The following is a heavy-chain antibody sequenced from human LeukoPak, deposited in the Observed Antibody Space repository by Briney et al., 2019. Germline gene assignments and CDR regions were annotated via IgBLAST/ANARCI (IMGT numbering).Heavy chain of an antibody. D-gene: IGHD1-26*01. CDR1: GFTFSSYN. CDR3: ARDPYCGSYGDYYYYYMDV. V-gene: IGHV3-21*01. CDR2: ITSSSRYI. J-gene: IGHJ6*03. Sequence: GGSLRLSCAVSGFTFSSYNMNWVRQAPGKGLEWVSSITSSSRYIYYADSVKGRFTISRDNAKSSLYLQMNSLRAEDTAVYYCARDPYCGSYGDYYYYYMDVWGKGTTVTISS.